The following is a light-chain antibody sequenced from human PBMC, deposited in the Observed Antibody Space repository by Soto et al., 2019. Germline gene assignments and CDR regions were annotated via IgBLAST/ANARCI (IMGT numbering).Light chain of an antibody. CDR3: SSYTTSSSWV. CDR2: VVS. V-gene: IGLV2-14*01. Sequence: QPVLTQPASVSGSPGQSITISCTGTSSDVGGYNYVSWFQQHPGKAPKLMIYVVSNRPSGISNRFSGSKSGNTASLTISGLQAEDEADYYCSSYTTSSSWVFGGGTKVTVL. J-gene: IGLJ3*02. CDR1: SSDVGGYNY.